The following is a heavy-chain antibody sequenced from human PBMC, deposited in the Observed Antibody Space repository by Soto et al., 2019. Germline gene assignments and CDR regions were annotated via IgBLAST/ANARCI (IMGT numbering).Heavy chain of an antibody. CDR2: IHYSGST. CDR1: GDSISSGGFY. V-gene: IGHV4-61*08. CDR3: ARGYISSWYWFDL. Sequence: PSETLSLSCTVSGDSISSGGFYWSWIRQFPGKSLEWIGFIHYSGSTNYNPSLKSRATISADTSKNQFSLKLSSVTAADTAVYFCARGYISSWYWFDLWGRGTLVTVSS. J-gene: IGHJ2*01. D-gene: IGHD6-13*01.